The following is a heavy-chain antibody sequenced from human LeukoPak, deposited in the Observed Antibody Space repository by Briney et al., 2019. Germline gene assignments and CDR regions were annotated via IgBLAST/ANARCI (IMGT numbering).Heavy chain of an antibody. Sequence: ASVKVSCKASGYTFTSYYMHWVRQAPGQGLEWMGWINPNSGGTNYAQKFQGRVTMTRDTSITTAYMELSRLRSDDTAVYYCARDYISYYFDYWGQGTPVTVSS. V-gene: IGHV1-2*02. CDR2: INPNSGGT. CDR1: GYTFTSYY. CDR3: ARDYISYYFDY. J-gene: IGHJ4*02.